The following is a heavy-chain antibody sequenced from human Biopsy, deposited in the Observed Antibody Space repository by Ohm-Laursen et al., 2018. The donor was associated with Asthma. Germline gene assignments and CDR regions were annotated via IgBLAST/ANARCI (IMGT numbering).Heavy chain of an antibody. CDR1: GGSISSSHFQ. J-gene: IGHJ6*02. V-gene: IGHV4-39*07. Sequence: SQTLSLTCTVSGGSISSSHFQWGWIRQPPGKGLEWIGNTYYGGTTYYNPSLKSRVTISVDRSKRQFSLKVNSVTAADTAVYYCARMITLIQAANYFSYAMDVWGQGTTVTVSS. CDR3: ARMITLIQAANYFSYAMDV. CDR2: TYYGGTT. D-gene: IGHD3-22*01.